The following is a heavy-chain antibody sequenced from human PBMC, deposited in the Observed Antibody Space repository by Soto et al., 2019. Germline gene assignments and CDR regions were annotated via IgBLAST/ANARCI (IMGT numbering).Heavy chain of an antibody. J-gene: IGHJ6*02. CDR3: ARDQGVLMVYAIPSDYYYGMDV. D-gene: IGHD2-8*01. V-gene: IGHV1-69*13. CDR2: IIPIFGTA. Sequence: SVKVSCKASGGTFSSYAISWVRQAPGQGLEWMGGIIPIFGTANYAQKFQGRVTITADESTSTAYMELSSLRSEDTAVYYCARDQGVLMVYAIPSDYYYGMDVWGQGTTVTVSS. CDR1: GGTFSSYA.